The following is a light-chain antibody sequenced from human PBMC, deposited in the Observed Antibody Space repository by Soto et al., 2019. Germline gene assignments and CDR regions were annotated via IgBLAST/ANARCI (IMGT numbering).Light chain of an antibody. CDR2: AAS. CDR3: QQYYSYPPT. V-gene: IGKV1-8*01. J-gene: IGKJ1*01. CDR1: QGISSY. Sequence: AIRMTQSPSSLSASTGDRVTITCRASQGISSYLAWYQQKPGKAPKLLIYAASTLQSGVPSRFSGSGSETDFTLPISCLQSEDFATYYCQQYYSYPPTFGQGNKVEIK.